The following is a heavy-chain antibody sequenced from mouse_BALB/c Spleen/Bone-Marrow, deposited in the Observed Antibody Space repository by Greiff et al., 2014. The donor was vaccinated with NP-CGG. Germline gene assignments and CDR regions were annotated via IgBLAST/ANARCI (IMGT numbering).Heavy chain of an antibody. CDR2: IYPGDGSN. Sequence: QVQLKESGPELVKPGAIVKISCKASGYTLTSYDINWAKQRPGQGLEWIGWIYPGDGSNKYNEKFKGKATLTADKYSSTSYMQLSSLTSENSTVYFCARNSNYRYAMDYWGQGTSVTVSS. V-gene: IGHV1S56*01. CDR3: ARNSNYRYAMDY. D-gene: IGHD2-5*01. J-gene: IGHJ4*01. CDR1: GYTLTSYD.